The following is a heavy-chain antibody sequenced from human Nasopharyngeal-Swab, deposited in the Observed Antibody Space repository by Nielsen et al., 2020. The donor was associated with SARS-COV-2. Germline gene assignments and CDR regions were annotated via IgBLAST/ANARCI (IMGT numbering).Heavy chain of an antibody. CDR1: GYTFTSYD. Sequence: ASVKVSCKASGYTFTSYDINWVRQATGQGLEWMEWMNPNSGNTGYAQKFQGRVTMTRNTSISTAYMELSSLRSEDTAVYYCARVLGYCSSTSCPFDYWGQGTLVTVSS. J-gene: IGHJ4*02. V-gene: IGHV1-8*01. CDR3: ARVLGYCSSTSCPFDY. D-gene: IGHD2-2*01. CDR2: MNPNSGNT.